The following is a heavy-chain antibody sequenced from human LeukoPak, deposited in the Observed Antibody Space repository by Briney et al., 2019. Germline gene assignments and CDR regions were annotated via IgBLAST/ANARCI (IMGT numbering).Heavy chain of an antibody. CDR3: ARDLGADYGGNSGY. Sequence: ASVKVSCKASGYTFTSYGISWVRQAPGQGLEWMGWISVNSGNTKYAQRLQGRVTMTTETSTSTAYMELRSLESDDTAVYFCARDLGADYGGNSGYWDQGTLVAVSS. CDR2: ISVNSGNT. D-gene: IGHD4-23*01. CDR1: GYTFTSYG. V-gene: IGHV1-18*01. J-gene: IGHJ4*02.